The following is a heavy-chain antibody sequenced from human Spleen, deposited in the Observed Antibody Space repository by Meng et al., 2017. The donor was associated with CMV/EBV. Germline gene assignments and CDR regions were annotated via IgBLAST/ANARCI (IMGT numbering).Heavy chain of an antibody. J-gene: IGHJ6*02. CDR3: ARDCSSTSCYPEYYYYYGMDV. D-gene: IGHD2-2*01. CDR2: TWFDGRNK. Sequence: GESLKISCAASGFTFSSYSMNWVRQAPGKGLEWVAVTWFDGRNKYYADSVKGRFTISRDNSKNTLYLQMNSLRAEDTAVYYCARDCSSTSCYPEYYYYYGMDVWGQGTTVTVSS. V-gene: IGHV3-33*08. CDR1: GFTFSSYS.